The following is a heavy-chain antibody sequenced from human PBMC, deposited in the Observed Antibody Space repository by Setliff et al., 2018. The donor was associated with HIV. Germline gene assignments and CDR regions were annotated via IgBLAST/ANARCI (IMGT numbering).Heavy chain of an antibody. J-gene: IGHJ2*01. D-gene: IGHD1-26*01. V-gene: IGHV4-34*01. CDR3: ARDRVGVGAARFWYFDL. Sequence: SETLSLTCAVYGGSFSEHYWTWIRQPPGKGLEWIGEINYSGSTNYNSSLKSRVTISVDTSKKQFSLRLSSVTAADTAVYYCARDRVGVGAARFWYFDLWGRGTLVTVSS. CDR1: GGSFSEHY. CDR2: INYSGST.